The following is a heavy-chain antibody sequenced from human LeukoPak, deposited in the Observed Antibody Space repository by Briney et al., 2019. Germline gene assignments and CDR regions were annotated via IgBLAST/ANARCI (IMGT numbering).Heavy chain of an antibody. CDR3: AREGRYDILTPPFDY. D-gene: IGHD3-9*01. CDR1: GFTFSSYA. CDR2: ISYGGSNK. J-gene: IGHJ4*02. V-gene: IGHV3-30*04. Sequence: PGRSLRLSCAASGFTFSSYAMHWVRQAPGKGLEWVAVISYGGSNKYYADSVKGRFTISRDNSKNTLYLQMNSLRAEDTAVYYCAREGRYDILTPPFDYWGQGTLVTVSS.